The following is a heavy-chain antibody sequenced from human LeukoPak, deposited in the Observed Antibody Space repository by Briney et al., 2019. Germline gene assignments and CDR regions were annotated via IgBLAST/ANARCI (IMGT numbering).Heavy chain of an antibody. CDR2: IGGTGNTI. V-gene: IGHV3-48*03. D-gene: IGHD1-1*01. CDR3: ALDSYNGDFLPGHFKH. J-gene: IGHJ1*01. CDR1: GFTFRRSE. Sequence: PGGTLRLSCATSGFTFRRSEMNWVRQAPGKGLEWVSYIGGTGNTIYYTDSVKGRFTISRDNAKNSLYLQMNSLRAEDTRVYYCALDSYNGDFLPGHFKHWGQGPLVTVSS.